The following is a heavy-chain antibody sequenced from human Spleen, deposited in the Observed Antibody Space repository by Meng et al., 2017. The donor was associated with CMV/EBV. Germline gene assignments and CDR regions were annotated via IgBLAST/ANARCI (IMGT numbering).Heavy chain of an antibody. J-gene: IGHJ5*02. Sequence: QAQLQESGPGLVKPSQTLSLTCTVSDGFTTSDDYYWSWIRQPPGKGLEWIGYIHYSGTTYYNPSLKSRVTISIDTSKNQFSLKLSSVTAADTAVYYCARAEYYNWFDPWGQGTLVTVSS. CDR1: DGFTTSDDYY. CDR2: IHYSGTT. D-gene: IGHD1-14*01. CDR3: ARAEYYNWFDP. V-gene: IGHV4-30-4*01.